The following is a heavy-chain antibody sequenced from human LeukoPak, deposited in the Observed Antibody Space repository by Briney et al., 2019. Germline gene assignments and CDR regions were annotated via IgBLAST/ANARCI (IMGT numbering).Heavy chain of an antibody. J-gene: IGHJ4*02. CDR1: GYSFTNYW. V-gene: IGHV5-51*01. CDR2: IYPGDSDT. D-gene: IGHD6-13*01. CDR3: ARHSSSWYDNFDY. Sequence: GESLKISCKGSGYSFTNYWIGWVRQMPGKGLEWMGVIYPGDSDTRYSPSFQGQVTISVDKSISTAYLQWSSLKASDTALYYCARHSSSWYDNFDYWGQGTLVTVSS.